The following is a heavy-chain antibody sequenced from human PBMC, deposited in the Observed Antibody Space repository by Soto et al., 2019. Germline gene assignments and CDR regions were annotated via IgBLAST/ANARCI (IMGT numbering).Heavy chain of an antibody. Sequence: SETLSLTCAVYGGSFSGYYWSWIRQPPGKGLEWIGEINHSGSTNYNPSLKSRVTISVDTSKNQFSLKLSSVTAADTAVYYCARRKNLDSSGYNWFDPWGQGNLVTVSS. J-gene: IGHJ5*02. D-gene: IGHD3-22*01. CDR1: GGSFSGYY. CDR3: ARRKNLDSSGYNWFDP. CDR2: INHSGST. V-gene: IGHV4-34*01.